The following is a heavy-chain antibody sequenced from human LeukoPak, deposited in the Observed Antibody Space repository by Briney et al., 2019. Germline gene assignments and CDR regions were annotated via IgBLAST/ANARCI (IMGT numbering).Heavy chain of an antibody. Sequence: GGSLRLSCAASGFSVSNYYMSWVRQPPGKGLEWVSVMYTGGGRYYGDSVKGRFTISRDNPKNTVFLQMNSLRVEDTALYYCTRGQSYCGADCYSDWGQGTLVTVSS. D-gene: IGHD2-21*02. CDR3: TRGQSYCGADCYSD. CDR1: GFSVSNYY. V-gene: IGHV3-66*01. J-gene: IGHJ4*02. CDR2: MYTGGGR.